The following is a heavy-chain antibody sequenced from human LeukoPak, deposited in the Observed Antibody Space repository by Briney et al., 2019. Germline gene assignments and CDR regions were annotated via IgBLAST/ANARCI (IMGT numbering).Heavy chain of an antibody. CDR1: GFTFSSYS. CDR3: AKGPSITMVRGVHIYY. J-gene: IGHJ4*02. CDR2: ISGSGGST. Sequence: PGGSLRLSCVASGFTFSSYSMNWVRQAPGKGLEWVSAISGSGGSTYYADSVKGRFTISRDNSKNTLYLQMNSLRAEDTAVYYCAKGPSITMVRGVHIYYRGQGTLVTVSS. V-gene: IGHV3-23*01. D-gene: IGHD3-10*01.